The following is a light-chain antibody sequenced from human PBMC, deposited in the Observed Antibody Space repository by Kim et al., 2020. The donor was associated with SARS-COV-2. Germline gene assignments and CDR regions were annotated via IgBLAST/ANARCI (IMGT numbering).Light chain of an antibody. J-gene: IGKJ4*01. CDR2: GAS. V-gene: IGKV3-20*01. CDR1: QSVSSSY. Sequence: EIVLTQSPGTLSLSPGERATLSCRASQSVSSSYLAWYQQKPGQAPRLLIYGASSRATGIPDRFSGSGSGTDFTLTISRLEPEDFAVYCWQQCSSSPITFGGGTKVDIK. CDR3: QQCSSSPIT.